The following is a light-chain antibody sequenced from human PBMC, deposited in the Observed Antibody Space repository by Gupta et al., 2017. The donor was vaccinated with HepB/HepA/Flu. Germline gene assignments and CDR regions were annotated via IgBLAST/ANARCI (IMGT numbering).Light chain of an antibody. J-gene: IGKJ4*01. V-gene: IGKV1-39*01. CDR1: QSIKNY. Sequence: DIQMTQSPSSLSASVGDRVTITCRASQSIKNYLNWYQQKPGKAPKLLIYAASSLQSGVSSRFGGSGSGTDFTLTISSLQPEDFATYYCQQTYNTPLTFGGGTKVEIK. CDR3: QQTYNTPLT. CDR2: AAS.